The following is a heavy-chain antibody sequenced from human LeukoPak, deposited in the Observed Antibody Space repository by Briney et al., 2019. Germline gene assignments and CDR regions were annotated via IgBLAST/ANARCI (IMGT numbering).Heavy chain of an antibody. V-gene: IGHV4-39*07. CDR2: ISYSGRT. J-gene: IGHJ4*02. CDR3: ARNRYGGNSGGDYFDY. Sequence: SETLSLTCTVSGGSVSSSNYYWGWVRQPPGKGLEWVGSISYSGRTYQNPSLKSRVTMSLDTSKNQFSLMLKSVTAADTAVYYCARNRYGGNSGGDYFDYWGQGTLVTVSA. CDR1: GGSVSSSNYY. D-gene: IGHD4-23*01.